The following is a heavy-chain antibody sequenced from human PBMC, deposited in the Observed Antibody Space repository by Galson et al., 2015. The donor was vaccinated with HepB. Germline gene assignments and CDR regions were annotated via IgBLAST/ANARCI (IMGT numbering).Heavy chain of an antibody. CDR3: ARDQDYGWVRSDY. Sequence: SLRLSCAASGFTFSSYCMTWVRQAPGKGLEWVATIKQDGSEKHYVDSVKGRFTISRDNAKNSLDLQMNSLRVEDTAVYYCARDQDYGWVRSDYWGQGTLVTVSS. CDR1: GFTFSSYC. J-gene: IGHJ4*02. CDR2: IKQDGSEK. V-gene: IGHV3-7*03. D-gene: IGHD3-10*01.